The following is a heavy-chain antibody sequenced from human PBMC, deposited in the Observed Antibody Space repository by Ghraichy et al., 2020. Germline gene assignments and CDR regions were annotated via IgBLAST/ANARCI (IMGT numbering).Heavy chain of an antibody. Sequence: KVSCKSSGFTLTSSAVQWVRQARGQRLEWIGWIVVGSGDTKYAQKFQERVTMTRDMSSSTAYMELSSLTSEDTAVYFCAIELNLEYWGQGTLVTVSS. V-gene: IGHV1-58*01. J-gene: IGHJ4*02. CDR2: IVVGSGDT. CDR3: AIELNLEY. CDR1: GFTLTSSA.